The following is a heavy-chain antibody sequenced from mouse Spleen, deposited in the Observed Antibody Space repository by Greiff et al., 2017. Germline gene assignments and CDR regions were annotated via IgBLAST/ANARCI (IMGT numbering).Heavy chain of an antibody. Sequence: EVQLQQSGAELVKPGASVKLSCTASGFNIKDTYMHWVKQRPEQGLEWIGRIDPANGNTKYDPKFQGKATITADTSSNTAYLQLSSLTSEDTAVYYCARSWGLLPSFDYWGQGTTLTVSS. D-gene: IGHD2-3*01. J-gene: IGHJ2*01. V-gene: IGHV14-3*02. CDR1: GFNIKDTY. CDR2: IDPANGNT. CDR3: ARSWGLLPSFDY.